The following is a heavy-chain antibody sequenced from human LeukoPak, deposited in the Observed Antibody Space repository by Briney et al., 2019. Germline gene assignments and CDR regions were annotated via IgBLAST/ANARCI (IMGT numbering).Heavy chain of an antibody. D-gene: IGHD6-13*01. V-gene: IGHV1-8*01. J-gene: IGHJ1*01. Sequence: GASVKVSCKASGYTFTNYDINWVRQATGQGLEWMGWMNPNSGNTNYAQKFQGRVTMTRNTSISTAYMELSSLTSEDTAVHYCARNGQQVRYFQHWGQGTLVTVSS. CDR3: ARNGQQVRYFQH. CDR1: GYTFTNYD. CDR2: MNPNSGNT.